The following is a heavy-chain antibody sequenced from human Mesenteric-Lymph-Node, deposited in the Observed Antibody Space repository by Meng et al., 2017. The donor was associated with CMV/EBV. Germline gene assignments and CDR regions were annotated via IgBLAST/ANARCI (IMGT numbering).Heavy chain of an antibody. V-gene: IGHV3-74*01. CDR3: ARDRGSFDP. J-gene: IGHJ5*02. CDR1: YW. CDR2: VNSDGNRT. Sequence: YWNWVRQAPGKGLVWVSRVNSDGNRTSYADSVKGRFTISRDNAKNTLFLQMNSLRAEDTAMYYCARDRGSFDPWGQGTLVTVSS.